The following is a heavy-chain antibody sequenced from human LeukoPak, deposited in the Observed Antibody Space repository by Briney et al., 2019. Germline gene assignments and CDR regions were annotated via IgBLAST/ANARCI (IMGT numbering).Heavy chain of an antibody. J-gene: IGHJ4*02. CDR3: AKDIIGATRFDY. CDR1: GFTFSSYA. CDR2: ISGSGGST. D-gene: IGHD1-26*01. Sequence: GGSLRLSCAASGFTFSSYAMSWVRQAPGKRLEWVSAISGSGGSTYYADSVKGQFTISRDNSKNTLYLQMNSLRAEDTAVYYCAKDIIGATRFDYWGQGTLVTVSS. V-gene: IGHV3-23*01.